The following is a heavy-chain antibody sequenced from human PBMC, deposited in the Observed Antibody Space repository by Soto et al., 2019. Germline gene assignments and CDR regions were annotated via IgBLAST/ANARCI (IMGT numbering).Heavy chain of an antibody. D-gene: IGHD1-26*01. Sequence: QVQLQESGPGLVKPSGILSLTCAVSGGSISSSNWWSWVRQPPGKGLEWIGEIYHSGSTNYNPSLKSRVTISVDKSKNQFSLKLSSVTAADTAVYYCARAAAAGYSGSYPTYFDYWGQGTLVTVSS. CDR3: ARAAAAGYSGSYPTYFDY. V-gene: IGHV4-4*02. J-gene: IGHJ4*02. CDR2: IYHSGST. CDR1: GGSISSSNW.